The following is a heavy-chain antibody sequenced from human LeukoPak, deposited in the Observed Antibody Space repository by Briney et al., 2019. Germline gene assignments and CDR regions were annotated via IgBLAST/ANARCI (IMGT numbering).Heavy chain of an antibody. Sequence: GGSLRLSCAASGFTFSSYAMSWVRQAPGKGLEWVSAISGIGGSTYYADSVKGRFTISRDNSKNTLYLQMNSLRAEDTAVYYCARPGVGSGRYGAFDIWGQGTMVTVSS. V-gene: IGHV3-23*01. CDR2: ISGIGGST. CDR3: ARPGVGSGRYGAFDI. D-gene: IGHD5-18*01. CDR1: GFTFSSYA. J-gene: IGHJ3*02.